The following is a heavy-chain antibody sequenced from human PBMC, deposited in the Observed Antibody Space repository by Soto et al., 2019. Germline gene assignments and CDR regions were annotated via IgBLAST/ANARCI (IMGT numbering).Heavy chain of an antibody. D-gene: IGHD6-13*01. J-gene: IGHJ4*02. Sequence: ASVKVSCKASGYTFTSYGISWVRQAPGQGLEWMGWISAYNGNTNYAQKLQGRVTMTTDTSTSTAYMELRSLRSDDTAVYYCAVQSSSSWYAAFDYWGQGTLVTVSS. CDR1: GYTFTSYG. CDR2: ISAYNGNT. CDR3: AVQSSSSWYAAFDY. V-gene: IGHV1-18*01.